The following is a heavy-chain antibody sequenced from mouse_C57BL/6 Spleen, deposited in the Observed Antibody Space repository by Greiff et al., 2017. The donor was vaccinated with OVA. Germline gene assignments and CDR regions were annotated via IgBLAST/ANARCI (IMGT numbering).Heavy chain of an antibody. Sequence: VQLQQSGPGLVKPSQSLSLTCSVTGYSITSGYYWNWIRQFPGNKLEWMGYISYDGSNNYNPSLKNRISITRDTSKNQFFLKLNSVTTEDTATYYCAAPYFYFDYWGQGTTLTVSS. CDR1: GYSITSGYY. J-gene: IGHJ2*01. CDR3: AAPYFYFDY. CDR2: ISYDGSN. V-gene: IGHV3-6*01. D-gene: IGHD2-10*01.